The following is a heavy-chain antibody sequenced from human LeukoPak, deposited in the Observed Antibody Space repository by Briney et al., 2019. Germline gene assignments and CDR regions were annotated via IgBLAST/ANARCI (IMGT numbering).Heavy chain of an antibody. CDR2: IIPTFGTA. CDR1: GGTFSSYA. V-gene: IGHV1-69*01. D-gene: IGHD3-22*01. CDR3: ARERGDSSGYYSPTPLRY. Sequence: ASVKVSCKASGGTFSSYAISWVRQAPGQGLEWMGGIIPTFGTANYAQKFQGRVTITADESTSTAYMELSSLRSEDTAVYYCARERGDSSGYYSPTPLRYWGQGTLVTVSS. J-gene: IGHJ4*02.